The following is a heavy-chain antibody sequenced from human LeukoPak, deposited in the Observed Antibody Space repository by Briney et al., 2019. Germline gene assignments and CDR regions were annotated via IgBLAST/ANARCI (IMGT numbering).Heavy chain of an antibody. CDR1: GFPVSSNY. CDR3: ARACSSSGYYPRCAFDI. CDR2: IYSGGST. J-gene: IGHJ3*02. V-gene: IGHV3-66*01. Sequence: GGSLRLPCAPSGFPVSSNYMSGVRQPRGRGREGVSVIYSGGSTYYADSVKGRFTISRDNSKNTLYLQMNSLRAEDTAVYYCARACSSSGYYPRCAFDIWGQGTMVTVSS. D-gene: IGHD3-22*01.